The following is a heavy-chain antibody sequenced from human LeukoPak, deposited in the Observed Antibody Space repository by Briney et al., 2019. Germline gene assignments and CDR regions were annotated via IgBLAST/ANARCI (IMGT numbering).Heavy chain of an antibody. V-gene: IGHV4-4*07. CDR1: GGSISSYY. CDR3: ARGRMGYDSSGYSEAFDI. D-gene: IGHD3-22*01. Sequence: PSETLSLTCTVSGGSISSYYWSWIRQPAGKGLEWIGRIYTSGSTNYNPSLKSRVTMSVDTSKNQFSLKLSSVTAADEAVYYCARGRMGYDSSGYSEAFDIWGQGTMVTVSS. CDR2: IYTSGST. J-gene: IGHJ3*02.